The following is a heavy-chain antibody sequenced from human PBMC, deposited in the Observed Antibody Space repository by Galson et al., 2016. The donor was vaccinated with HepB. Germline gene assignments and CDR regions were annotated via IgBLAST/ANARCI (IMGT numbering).Heavy chain of an antibody. CDR2: ISSSGDST. D-gene: IGHD1-14*01. Sequence: SLRLSCAASGFTFSNYAMSWVRQAPGKGLEWVSGISSSGDSTYYADSVKSRVAISRDNSKDTLYLEMNSLRDGDTAFYYCAKDTAPGHTYVYFDYWGQGTLVTVSS. V-gene: IGHV3-23*01. CDR1: GFTFSNYA. CDR3: AKDTAPGHTYVYFDY. J-gene: IGHJ4*02.